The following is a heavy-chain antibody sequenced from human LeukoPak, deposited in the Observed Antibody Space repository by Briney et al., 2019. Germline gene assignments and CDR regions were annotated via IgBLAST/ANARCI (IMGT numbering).Heavy chain of an antibody. Sequence: PGGSLRLSCVASAFTFNNYWMHWVRQAPGKGLEWVAVISYDGSNKYYADSVKGRSTISRDNSKNTLYLQMNSLRAEDTAVYYCARDGRYSSSRWPLPDYWGQGTLVTVSS. CDR2: ISYDGSNK. V-gene: IGHV3-30-3*01. CDR3: ARDGRYSSSRWPLPDY. D-gene: IGHD6-13*01. CDR1: AFTFNNYW. J-gene: IGHJ4*02.